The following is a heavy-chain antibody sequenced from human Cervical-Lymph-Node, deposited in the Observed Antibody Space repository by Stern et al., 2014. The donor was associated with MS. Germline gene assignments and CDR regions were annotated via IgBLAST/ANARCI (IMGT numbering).Heavy chain of an antibody. CDR3: ARGGTVTSFDY. J-gene: IGHJ4*02. CDR2: IYYSGST. CDR1: GGSVSSGSYY. Sequence: VQLVESGPGLVKPSETLSLTCTVSGGSVSSGSYYWSWIRQPPGKGLEWIGYIYYSGSTNYNPSLKSRVTISVDTSKNQFSLKLSSVTAADTAVYYCARGGTVTSFDYWGQGTLVTVSS. V-gene: IGHV4-61*01. D-gene: IGHD4-17*01.